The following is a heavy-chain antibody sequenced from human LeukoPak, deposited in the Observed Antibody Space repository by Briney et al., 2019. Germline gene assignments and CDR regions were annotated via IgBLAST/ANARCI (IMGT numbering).Heavy chain of an antibody. J-gene: IGHJ4*02. CDR2: ISAYNGYT. CDR1: GDTFTSYG. Sequence: ASVKVSCKASGDTFTSYGISWVRQAPGQGLEWMGWISAYNGYTKYVEKVQGRVTMTTDTSTSTAYMELRSLRSDDTAVYFCARAYDRSAYRHPGFDYWGQGTLVTVSS. D-gene: IGHD3-22*01. V-gene: IGHV1-18*01. CDR3: ARAYDRSAYRHPGFDY.